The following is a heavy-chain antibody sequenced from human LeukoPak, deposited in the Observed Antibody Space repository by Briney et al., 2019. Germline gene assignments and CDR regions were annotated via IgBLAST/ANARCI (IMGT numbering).Heavy chain of an antibody. D-gene: IGHD2-21*02. V-gene: IGHV4-59*12. Sequence: PSETLSLTCTVSGGSISSYSWSWLRQPPGKGLECIGYIYYSGSTNYNPSLKSRVTISVDTSKNQFSLKLSSVTAADTAVYYCARTYCGGDCRGYYYHYYMDVWGKGTTVTISS. J-gene: IGHJ6*03. CDR3: ARTYCGGDCRGYYYHYYMDV. CDR2: IYYSGST. CDR1: GGSISSYS.